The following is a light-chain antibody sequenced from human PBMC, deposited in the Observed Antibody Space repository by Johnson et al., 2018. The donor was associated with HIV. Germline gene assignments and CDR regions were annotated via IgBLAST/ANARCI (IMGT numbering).Light chain of an antibody. J-gene: IGLJ1*01. CDR2: DNN. CDR1: SSNIGNNY. CDR3: GTWDGSLSAGV. Sequence: QSVLSQPPSVSAAPGQKVTISCSGSSSNIGNNYVSWYQQVPGTAPKVLIYDNNKRPSGIPDRFSGSKYGTSANRGITGLPTGAEADYYCGTWDGSLSAGVFGTGTKVTVL. V-gene: IGLV1-51*01.